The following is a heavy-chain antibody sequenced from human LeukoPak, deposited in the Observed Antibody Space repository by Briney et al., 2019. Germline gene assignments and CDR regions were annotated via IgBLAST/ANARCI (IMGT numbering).Heavy chain of an antibody. Sequence: ASVKVSCKASGYTFTGYYMHWVRQAPGQGLEWMGWINPNSGGTNYAQKFQGRVTMTRDTSISTAYMELSRLRSDDTAVYYCARASSGWYHLFDYWGQGILVTVSS. V-gene: IGHV1-2*02. CDR3: ARASSGWYHLFDY. CDR1: GYTFTGYY. D-gene: IGHD6-19*01. CDR2: INPNSGGT. J-gene: IGHJ4*02.